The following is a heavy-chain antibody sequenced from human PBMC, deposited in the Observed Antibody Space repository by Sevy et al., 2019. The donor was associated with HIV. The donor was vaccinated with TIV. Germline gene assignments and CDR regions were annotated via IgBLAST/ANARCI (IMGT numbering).Heavy chain of an antibody. D-gene: IGHD3-22*01. Sequence: ASVKVSCKASGYTFTGYYMHWVRQAPGQGLEWMGWINPNSGGTNYAQKFQGRVTMTRDTSISTAYMELSRLRSDDPPVYYCPRQPPPHYDSSGYHAWFDPWGQGTLVTVSS. CDR3: PRQPPPHYDSSGYHAWFDP. V-gene: IGHV1-2*02. J-gene: IGHJ5*02. CDR2: INPNSGGT. CDR1: GYTFTGYY.